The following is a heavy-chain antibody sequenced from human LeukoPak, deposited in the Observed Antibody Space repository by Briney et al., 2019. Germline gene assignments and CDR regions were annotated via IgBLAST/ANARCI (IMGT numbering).Heavy chain of an antibody. CDR3: ASVGYCSGGSCYSGWFDP. J-gene: IGHJ5*02. Sequence: GASVKVSCKASGGTFSSYAISWVRQAPGQGLEWMGGIIPIFGTANYAQKFQGRVTITTDESTSTAYMELSSLRSEDTAVYYCASVGYCSGGSCYSGWFDPWGQGTLVTVSS. V-gene: IGHV1-69*05. D-gene: IGHD2-15*01. CDR2: IIPIFGTA. CDR1: GGTFSSYA.